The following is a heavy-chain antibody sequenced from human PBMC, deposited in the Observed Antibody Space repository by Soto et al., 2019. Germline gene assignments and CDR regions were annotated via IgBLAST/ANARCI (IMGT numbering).Heavy chain of an antibody. J-gene: IGHJ4*02. V-gene: IGHV4-61*01. CDR1: GGSVSSGSYY. CDR3: ARDQGAAIDY. CDR2: IYYSGST. Sequence: QVQLQESGPGLVKPSETLSLTCTVSGGSVSSGSYYWSWIRQPPGKGLEWIGYIYYSGSTNYNPSLESRVTISVDTSKNQFSLKLSSVTAADTAVYYCARDQGAAIDYWGQGTLVTVSS.